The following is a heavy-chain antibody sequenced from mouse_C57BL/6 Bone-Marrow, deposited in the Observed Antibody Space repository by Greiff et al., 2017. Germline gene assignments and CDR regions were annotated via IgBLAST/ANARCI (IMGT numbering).Heavy chain of an antibody. CDR1: GYTFTSYW. D-gene: IGHD1-1*01. CDR2: IDPSASST. J-gene: IGHJ3*01. Sequence: QVQLKQPGAELVRPGTSVKLSCKASGYTFTSYWMHWVKQRPGQGLEWIGVIDPSASSTNYNQKFKGKATLTVDTSSSTAYMQLSSLTSEDSAVYDCAGRGAYWGQGTLVTVSA. V-gene: IGHV1-59*01. CDR3: AGRGAY.